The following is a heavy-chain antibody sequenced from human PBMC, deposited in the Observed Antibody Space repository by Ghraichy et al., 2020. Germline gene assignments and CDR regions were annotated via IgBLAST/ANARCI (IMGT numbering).Heavy chain of an antibody. CDR1: GGSISSGGYY. J-gene: IGHJ6*02. Sequence: SETLSLTCTVSGGSISSGGYYWSWIRQHPGKGLEWIGYIYYSGSTYYNPSLKSRVTISVDTSKNQFSLKLSSVTAADTAVYYCARDLSYYDSSGYSIPTYYYYGMDVWGQGTTVTVSS. D-gene: IGHD3-22*01. CDR2: IYYSGST. CDR3: ARDLSYYDSSGYSIPTYYYYGMDV. V-gene: IGHV4-31*03.